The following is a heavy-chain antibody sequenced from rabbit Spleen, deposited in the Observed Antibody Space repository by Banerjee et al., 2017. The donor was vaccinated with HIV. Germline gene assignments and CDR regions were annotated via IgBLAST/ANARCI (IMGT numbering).Heavy chain of an antibody. D-gene: IGHD6-1*01. J-gene: IGHJ4*01. CDR2: IDAGSGGGT. V-gene: IGHV1S45*01. Sequence: QEQLEESGGDLVKPEGSLTLTCTASGFSFSSYYYMCWVRQAPGKGLEWIACIDAGSGGGTYYANWAKGRFTISKTSSTTVTLQMTSLTVADTATYFCARRQTTDGAAYALWGPGTLVTVS. CDR1: GFSFSSYYY. CDR3: ARRQTTDGAAYAL.